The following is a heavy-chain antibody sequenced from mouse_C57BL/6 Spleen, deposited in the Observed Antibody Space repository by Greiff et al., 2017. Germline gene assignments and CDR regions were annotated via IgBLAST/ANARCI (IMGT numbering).Heavy chain of an antibody. V-gene: IGHV14-1*01. Sequence: EVQLQQPGAELVRPGASVKLSCTASGFNIKDYYMHWVKQRPEQCLAWIGRIDPEDGDTGYAPQFPGKATMTADTSSNTAYLQLSSLTSEDPAVYYCTTGIYYGSSFHFDYWGQGTTLTVSS. CDR1: GFNIKDYY. CDR3: TTGIYYGSSFHFDY. D-gene: IGHD1-1*01. J-gene: IGHJ2*01. CDR2: IDPEDGDT.